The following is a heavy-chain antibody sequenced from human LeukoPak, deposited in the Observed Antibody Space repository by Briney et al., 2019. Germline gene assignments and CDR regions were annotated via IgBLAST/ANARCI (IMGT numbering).Heavy chain of an antibody. CDR3: ASGVIIATAGSLDY. V-gene: IGHV3-7*02. D-gene: IGHD6-13*01. CDR1: GFAFSAYW. Sequence: PGGSLRLSCAASGFAFSAYWLSWVRQAPGKGLEWLANIKQDGSETYYVDSVKGRFTISRDNAKNSLYLQMNSLRAEDTAVYYCASGVIIATAGSLDYWGQGTLVTVSS. CDR2: IKQDGSET. J-gene: IGHJ4*02.